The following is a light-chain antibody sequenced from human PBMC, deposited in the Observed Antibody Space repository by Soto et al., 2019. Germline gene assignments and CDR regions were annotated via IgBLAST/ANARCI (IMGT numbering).Light chain of an antibody. V-gene: IGKV3-20*01. CDR1: QSVSSNY. CDR3: QQYGSSPRT. CDR2: GAS. J-gene: IGKJ1*01. Sequence: EIVLTQSPGTLSLSPGERVTLSCRASQSVSSNYLAWYQQNPGQAPRLLIYGASSRATGIPDRFSGSGSGTDFTLTISRLEPEDFAVYYCQQYGSSPRTFGQGTKVDIK.